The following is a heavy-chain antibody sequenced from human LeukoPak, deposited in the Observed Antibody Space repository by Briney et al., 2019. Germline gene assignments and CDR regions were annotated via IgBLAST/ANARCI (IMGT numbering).Heavy chain of an antibody. V-gene: IGHV3-23*01. CDR1: GFTLSSYA. CDR3: AKDPPYGSGYHWFDP. Sequence: GGSLRLSCAASGFTLSSYAMSWVRQAPGKGLEWVSAISGSGGSTYYADSVKGRFTISRDNSKNTLYLQMNSLRAEDTAVYYCAKDPPYGSGYHWFDPWGQETLVTVSS. CDR2: ISGSGGST. D-gene: IGHD3-10*01. J-gene: IGHJ5*02.